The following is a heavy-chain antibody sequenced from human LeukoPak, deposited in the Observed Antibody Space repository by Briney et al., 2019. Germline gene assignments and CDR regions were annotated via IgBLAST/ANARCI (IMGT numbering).Heavy chain of an antibody. D-gene: IGHD3-10*01. CDR2: MWYDGSNK. V-gene: IGHV3-33*01. J-gene: IGHJ4*02. CDR3: ARDGTHYYYGSGSYPDY. Sequence: GRSLRLSCAASGFTFSSYGMHWVRQAPGKGLEWVAVMWYDGSNKYYADSVKGRFTISRDNSKNTLYLQMNSLRAEDTAVYYCARDGTHYYYGSGSYPDYWGQGTLVTVSS. CDR1: GFTFSSYG.